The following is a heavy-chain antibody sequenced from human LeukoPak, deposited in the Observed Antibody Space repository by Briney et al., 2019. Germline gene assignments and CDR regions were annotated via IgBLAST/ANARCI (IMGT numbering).Heavy chain of an antibody. CDR2: INAGNGNT. CDR3: ARGHYGSGSYDY. V-gene: IGHV1-3*01. Sequence: GASVKVSCKASGYTFTSYAMHWVRQATGQRLEWMGWINAGNGNTKYSQKFQGRVTITRDTSASTAYMELSSLRSEDTAVYYCARGHYGSGSYDYWGQGTLVTVSS. CDR1: GYTFTSYA. D-gene: IGHD3-10*01. J-gene: IGHJ4*02.